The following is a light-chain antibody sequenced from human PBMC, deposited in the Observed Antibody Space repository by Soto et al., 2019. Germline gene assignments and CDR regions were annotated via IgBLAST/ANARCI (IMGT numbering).Light chain of an antibody. J-gene: IGLJ2*01. V-gene: IGLV2-14*03. CDR2: EVR. CDR3: GSYASATLI. Sequence: QSVLTQPASVSGSPGQSITISCTGTSSDIGAYDYVSWFQQYSGKAPTLIIYEVRFRPGGVSSRFSGSKSGNTASLTISGLQPEAEADYYCGSYASATLIFGGGTKVTVL. CDR1: SSDIGAYDY.